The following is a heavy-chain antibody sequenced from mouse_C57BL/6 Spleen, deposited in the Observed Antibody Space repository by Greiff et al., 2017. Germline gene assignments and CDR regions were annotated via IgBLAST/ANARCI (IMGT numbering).Heavy chain of an antibody. CDR1: GFTFSNYW. J-gene: IGHJ1*03. CDR2: IRLKSDNYAT. CDR3: TGENWDVWYFDV. D-gene: IGHD4-1*01. Sequence: EVKLLESGGGLVQPGGSMKLSCVASGFTFSNYWMNWVRPSPEKGLEWVAQIRLKSDNYATHYAESVKGRCNISRDDSKSSVYRQMNNLRAEDTGSYYCTGENWDVWYFDVWGTGTTVTVSS. V-gene: IGHV6-3*01.